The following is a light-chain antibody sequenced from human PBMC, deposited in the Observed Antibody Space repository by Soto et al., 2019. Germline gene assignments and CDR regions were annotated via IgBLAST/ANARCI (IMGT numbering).Light chain of an antibody. J-gene: IGKJ4*01. Sequence: EIVLTQSPGTLSLSPGERATLSCRASQTVSSNYLAWYQQKPGQAPRLLIYGASSRASGIPDRFSGSGSGTDFTLTISRLEPEDLAVFYCQQYGNSPLTFGGGTKVEIK. CDR1: QTVSSNY. CDR3: QQYGNSPLT. V-gene: IGKV3-20*01. CDR2: GAS.